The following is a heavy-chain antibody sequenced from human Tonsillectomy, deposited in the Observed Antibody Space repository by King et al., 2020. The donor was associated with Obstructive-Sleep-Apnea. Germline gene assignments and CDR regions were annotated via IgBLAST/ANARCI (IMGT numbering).Heavy chain of an antibody. CDR3: ARALSSFPDSSGYHSDGFDI. V-gene: IGHV3-30*03. CDR1: GFSLLTYG. Sequence: VQLVESGGGVVQPGRSLRLSCAASGFSLLTYGMHWVRQAPGKGLEWVAVISYDGSHKYYADSVKGRCTISRDNSKNTLYLQMNSLRADDTAVFYCARALSSFPDSSGYHSDGFDIWGQGTMVTVSS. CDR2: ISYDGSHK. J-gene: IGHJ3*02. D-gene: IGHD3-22*01.